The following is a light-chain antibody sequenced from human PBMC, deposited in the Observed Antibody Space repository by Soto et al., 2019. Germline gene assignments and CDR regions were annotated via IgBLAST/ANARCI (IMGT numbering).Light chain of an antibody. Sequence: QSVLTQPPSVSGAPGQRVTLSCTGSSSNIGSGYDVHWYQQLPGTAPKLLIYGNNNRPSGVPDRFSGSRSGTSASLAITGLQAEDEADYYCQSYDSTLRGVFGGGTKLTVL. V-gene: IGLV1-40*01. J-gene: IGLJ3*02. CDR2: GNN. CDR3: QSYDSTLRGV. CDR1: SSNIGSGYD.